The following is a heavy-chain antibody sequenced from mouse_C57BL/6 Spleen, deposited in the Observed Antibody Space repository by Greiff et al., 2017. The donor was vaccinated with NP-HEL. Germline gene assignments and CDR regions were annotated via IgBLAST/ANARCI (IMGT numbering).Heavy chain of an antibody. CDR3: ARQGLYYGSSYGYFDV. CDR1: GFTFRDYY. D-gene: IGHD1-1*01. Sequence: EVHLVESGGGLVQPGGSLQLSCAASGFTFRDYYMYWVRPTPEKRLEWVAYISNGGGSTYYPDTVKGRFTISRDNAKNTLYLQMSRLKSEDTAMYYCARQGLYYGSSYGYFDVWGTGTTVTVSS. CDR2: ISNGGGST. V-gene: IGHV5-12*01. J-gene: IGHJ1*03.